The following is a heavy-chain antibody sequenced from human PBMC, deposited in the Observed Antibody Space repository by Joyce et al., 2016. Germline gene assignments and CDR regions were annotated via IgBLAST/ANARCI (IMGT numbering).Heavy chain of an antibody. D-gene: IGHD4-17*01. Sequence: QVQLVESGGGVGQPGRSLPLSCAASGFSFSQFSMVWIRQAPGKGLEWAAVISSDGSNKYYADSAKGRFIISRDKSKNTLNLQMTGLRSDDTGVYYCARGTTVTRMGNWFDPWGQGTLVTVSS. J-gene: IGHJ5*02. V-gene: IGHV3-30-3*01. CDR2: ISSDGSNK. CDR3: ARGTTVTRMGNWFDP. CDR1: GFSFSQFS.